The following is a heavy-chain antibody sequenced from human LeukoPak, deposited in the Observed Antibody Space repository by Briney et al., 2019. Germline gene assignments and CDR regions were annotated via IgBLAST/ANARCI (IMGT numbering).Heavy chain of an antibody. V-gene: IGHV1-18*01. D-gene: IGHD3-22*01. CDR2: ISAYNGNT. CDR3: ARPYYYDSSEPHNWFDP. J-gene: IGHJ5*02. CDR1: GYTFTSYG. Sequence: GASVKVSCKASGYTFTSYGISWVRQAPGQGLEWMGWISAYNGNTNYAQKLQGRVTVTTDTSTNTAYMELRSLRSDDTAVYYCARPYYYDSSEPHNWFDPWGQGTLVTVSS.